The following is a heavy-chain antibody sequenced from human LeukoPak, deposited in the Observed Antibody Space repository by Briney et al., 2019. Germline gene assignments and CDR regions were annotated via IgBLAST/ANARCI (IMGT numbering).Heavy chain of an antibody. CDR1: GFTFSSYG. Sequence: TGGSLRLSCAASGFTFSSYGMTWVRQAPGKGLEWVSYISSSSSTIYYADSVKGRFTISRDSAKNSLYLQLNSLRAEDTAVYYCARGVMAGDYWGQGTLVTVSS. V-gene: IGHV3-48*01. CDR2: ISSSSSTI. J-gene: IGHJ4*02. D-gene: IGHD3-16*01. CDR3: ARGVMAGDY.